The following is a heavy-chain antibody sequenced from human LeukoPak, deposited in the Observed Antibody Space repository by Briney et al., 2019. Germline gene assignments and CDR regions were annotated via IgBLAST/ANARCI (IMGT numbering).Heavy chain of an antibody. CDR1: GFIFSSYG. V-gene: IGHV3-33*01. Sequence: PGSSLSLFCAAYGFIFSSYGMLWVRQAPGKGLVWLAVIWYDGSNKYYADSVKGRFTISRDNSENTLYLQMNSLRAEDTAVYYCARDRGTYYYDSSGPIDYWGQGPLVTVSS. D-gene: IGHD3-22*01. J-gene: IGHJ4*02. CDR2: IWYDGSNK. CDR3: ARDRGTYYYDSSGPIDY.